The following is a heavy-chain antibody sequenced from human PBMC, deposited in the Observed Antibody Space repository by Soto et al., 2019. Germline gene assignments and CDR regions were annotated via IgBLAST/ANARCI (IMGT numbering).Heavy chain of an antibody. CDR3: AIKRITMVRGVIDYFDY. J-gene: IGHJ4*02. CDR1: GYTFTSYG. CDR2: ISAYNGNT. V-gene: IGHV1-18*01. D-gene: IGHD3-10*01. Sequence: SVKVSCKASGYTFTSYGISWVRQAPGQGLEWMGWISAYNGNTNYAQKLQGRVTMTTDTSTSTAYMELRSLRSDDTAVYYCAIKRITMVRGVIDYFDYWGQGTLVTVSS.